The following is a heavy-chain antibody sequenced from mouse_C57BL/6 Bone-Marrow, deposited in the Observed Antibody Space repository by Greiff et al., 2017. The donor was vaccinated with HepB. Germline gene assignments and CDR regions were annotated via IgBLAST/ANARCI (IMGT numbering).Heavy chain of an antibody. J-gene: IGHJ2*01. CDR1: GFNIKDDY. D-gene: IGHD1-1*01. CDR3: TTRITTVVDHFDY. Sequence: VQLQQSGAELVRPGASVKLSCTASGFNIKDDYMHWVKQRPEQGLEWIGWIDPENGDTEYASKFQGKATITADTSSNTAYLQHSSLTSEDTAVYYCTTRITTVVDHFDYWGQGTTLTVSS. CDR2: IDPENGDT. V-gene: IGHV14-4*01.